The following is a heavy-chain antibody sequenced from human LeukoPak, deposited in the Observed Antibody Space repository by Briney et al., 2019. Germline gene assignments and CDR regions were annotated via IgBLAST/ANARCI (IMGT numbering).Heavy chain of an antibody. CDR1: GFTVSSNY. J-gene: IGHJ4*02. Sequence: GGSLRLSCAASGFTVSSNYMSWVRQAPGKGLEWISVIHSDGSTYYADSVKGRFTISRDISKNTLYLEMDSLRREDTAVYYCARAYDSSWHNFDYWGQGSLVTVSS. V-gene: IGHV3-53*05. CDR3: ARAYDSSWHNFDY. CDR2: IHSDGST. D-gene: IGHD6-13*01.